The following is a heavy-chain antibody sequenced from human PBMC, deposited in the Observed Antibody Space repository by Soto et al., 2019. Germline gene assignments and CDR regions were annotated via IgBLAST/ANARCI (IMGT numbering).Heavy chain of an antibody. CDR3: ARGSWDDVSGHYYMDV. CDR2: TYYRSKWYN. J-gene: IGHJ6*03. D-gene: IGHD1-1*01. Sequence: QVQLQQSGPGLVKPSQTLSLTCDISGDSVSSNSAGWNWIRQTPSRGLEWLGRTYYRSKWYNNYAVSVKSRVSVNPDTAKNQFSLQLNSVTPEDTAVYYCARGSWDDVSGHYYMDVWGKGPRSPSP. CDR1: GDSVSSNSAG. V-gene: IGHV6-1*01.